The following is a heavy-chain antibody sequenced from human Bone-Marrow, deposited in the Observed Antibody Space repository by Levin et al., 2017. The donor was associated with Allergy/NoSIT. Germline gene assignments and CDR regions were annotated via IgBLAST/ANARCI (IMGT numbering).Heavy chain of an antibody. D-gene: IGHD1-20*01. CDR3: ARGAKDPITEDPYYVDS. Sequence: GESLKISCKASGFTFSDYYIHWVRQAPGQGLEWMGWINPNSDFTNYAERFQGRVTMTGDTSISTAYMELSSLRSDDTAVYYCARGAKDPITEDPYYVDSWGQGTVVSVSS. J-gene: IGHJ4*02. CDR1: GFTFSDYY. CDR2: INPNSDFT. V-gene: IGHV1-2*02.